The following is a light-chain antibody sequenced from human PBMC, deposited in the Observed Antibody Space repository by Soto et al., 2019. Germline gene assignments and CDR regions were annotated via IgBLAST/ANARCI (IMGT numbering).Light chain of an antibody. V-gene: IGLV3-21*02. CDR2: DDR. CDR1: NIGSKV. J-gene: IGLJ2*01. Sequence: SYDLTQPPSVSVAPGQTARISCGGDNIGSKVVHWFQQKPDQAPLLVVYDDRARPSGIPERFSGSNSGNTATLTISGAEAGDEADYYCQVWDSSRNRVFGGGTKVTVL. CDR3: QVWDSSRNRV.